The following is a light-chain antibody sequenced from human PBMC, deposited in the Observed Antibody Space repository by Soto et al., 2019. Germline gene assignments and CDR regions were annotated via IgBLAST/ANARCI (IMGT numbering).Light chain of an antibody. Sequence: QSALTQPASVSGSPGQSITISCTGTGSDVGGYNYVSWYQQHPGKAPKLMSYDVSNRPSGVSNRFSGSKSGNTASLTISGLQAEDEADYYCSSYTSSSLYVFGTGTKLTVL. V-gene: IGLV2-14*01. CDR1: GSDVGGYNY. J-gene: IGLJ1*01. CDR3: SSYTSSSLYV. CDR2: DVS.